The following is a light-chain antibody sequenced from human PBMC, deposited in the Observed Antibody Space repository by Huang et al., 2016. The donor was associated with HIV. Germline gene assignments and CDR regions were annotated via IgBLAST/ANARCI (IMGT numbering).Light chain of an antibody. CDR1: QSLSSY. V-gene: IGKV1-39*01. J-gene: IGKJ2*01. CDR2: AAS. CDR3: QQSYSIPYT. Sequence: DIQMTQSPSSLSASVGDRVTITCRASQSLSSYLNWYQQKPGKAPNLLIYAASSFQSGVPARFSGSGSETDFTLTISSLQPEDFATYYCQQSYSIPYTFGQGTKLEIK.